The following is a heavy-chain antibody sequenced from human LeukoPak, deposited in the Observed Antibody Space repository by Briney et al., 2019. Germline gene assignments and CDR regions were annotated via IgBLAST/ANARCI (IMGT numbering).Heavy chain of an antibody. D-gene: IGHD2-21*02. J-gene: IGHJ4*02. CDR2: IYYSGST. Sequence: SETLSPTCTVSGGSISSSSYYWGWIRQPPGKGLEWIGSIYYSGSTYYNPSLKSRVTISVDTSKNQFSLKLSSVTAADTAVYYCASGESIVVVTAPYWPFDYWGQGTLVTVSS. CDR1: GGSISSSSYY. V-gene: IGHV4-39*01. CDR3: ASGESIVVVTAPYWPFDY.